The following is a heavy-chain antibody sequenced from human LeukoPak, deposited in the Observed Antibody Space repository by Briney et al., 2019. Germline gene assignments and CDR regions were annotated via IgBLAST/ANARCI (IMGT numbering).Heavy chain of an antibody. Sequence: SQTLSLTCAISGDSVSSNSAAWNWIRQSPSGGLEWLGRTYYRSKWYNDYAVSVKSRITINPDTSKNQFSLQLNSVTPEDTAVYYCARVVDLELYYFDYWGQGTLVTVSS. V-gene: IGHV6-1*01. J-gene: IGHJ4*02. CDR2: TYYRSKWYN. CDR3: ARVVDLELYYFDY. D-gene: IGHD1-7*01. CDR1: GDSVSSNSAA.